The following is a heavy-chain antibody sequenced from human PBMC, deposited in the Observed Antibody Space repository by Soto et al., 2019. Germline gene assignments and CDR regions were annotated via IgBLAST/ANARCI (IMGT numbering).Heavy chain of an antibody. CDR2: IHTIGNT. CDR3: ARGGSGYDFFEF. Sequence: EVQLVESGGGLVQPGGSLRLSCVGSGFTVNSSYMSWVRQAPGKCPEWVSLIHTIGNTYYADSVKGRFTISRDNSKNTLYLQINSLRAEDTAVYFCARGGSGYDFFEFWGQGTLVTVSS. V-gene: IGHV3-66*01. J-gene: IGHJ4*02. CDR1: GFTVNSSY. D-gene: IGHD5-12*01.